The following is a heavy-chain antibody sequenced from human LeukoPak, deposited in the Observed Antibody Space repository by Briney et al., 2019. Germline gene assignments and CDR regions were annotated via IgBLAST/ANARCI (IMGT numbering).Heavy chain of an antibody. V-gene: IGHV4-38-2*02. CDR2: IYHSGST. Sequence: SETLSLTCTVSGYSISSGYYWDWIRQPPGKGLEWIGGIYHSGSTYYNPSLKSRVTISVDTSKNHFSLKLSSVTAADTALYFCARADYSSSWSHYYYYMDVWGTGTTVTVSS. CDR3: ARADYSSSWSHYYYYMDV. CDR1: GYSISSGYY. D-gene: IGHD6-13*01. J-gene: IGHJ6*03.